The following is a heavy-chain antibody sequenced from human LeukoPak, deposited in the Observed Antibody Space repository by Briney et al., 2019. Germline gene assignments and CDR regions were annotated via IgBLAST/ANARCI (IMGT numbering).Heavy chain of an antibody. D-gene: IGHD5-12*01. CDR2: IYYSGST. CDR3: ARVAKGLVDY. V-gene: IGHV4-61*01. J-gene: IGHJ4*02. Sequence: SETLSPTCTVSGGSISSSSYYWSWIRQPPGKGLEWIGYIYYSGSTNYNPSLKSRVTISVDTSKNQFSLKLSSVTAADTAVYYCARVAKGLVDYWGQGTLVTVSS. CDR1: GGSISSSSYY.